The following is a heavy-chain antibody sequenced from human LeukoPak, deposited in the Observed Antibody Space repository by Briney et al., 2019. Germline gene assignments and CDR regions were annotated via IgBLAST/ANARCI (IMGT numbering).Heavy chain of an antibody. CDR2: ISAYNGNT. D-gene: IGHD6-6*01. CDR3: ARETSSRYFDF. Sequence: ASVKVSCKASGGTFSSYAISWVRQAPGQGLEWMGWISAYNGNTNYAQKFQGRVTIIRNTSISTAYMELSSLRSEDTAVYYCARETSSRYFDFWGQGTLLIVSS. V-gene: IGHV1-8*03. CDR1: GGTFSSYA. J-gene: IGHJ4*02.